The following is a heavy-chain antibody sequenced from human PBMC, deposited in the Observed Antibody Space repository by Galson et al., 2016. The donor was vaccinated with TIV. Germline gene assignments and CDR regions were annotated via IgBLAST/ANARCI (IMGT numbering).Heavy chain of an antibody. CDR1: GYTFHSYW. CDR3: ARSRHYHYCTGSSMDV. V-gene: IGHV5-51*01. D-gene: IGHD2-8*02. Sequence: QSGAEVKKPGESLQISCKGSGYTFHSYWIAWVRQMPGKGLEWMGIIYLGDSSTTFSPSFQGQVTITADKSINTVYLQWTTLQASDSATYYCARSRHYHYCTGSSMDVWGQGTTVIVSS. CDR2: IYLGDSST. J-gene: IGHJ6*02.